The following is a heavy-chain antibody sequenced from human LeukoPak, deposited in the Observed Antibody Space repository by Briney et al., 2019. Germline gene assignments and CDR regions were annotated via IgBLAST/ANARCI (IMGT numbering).Heavy chain of an antibody. J-gene: IGHJ4*02. V-gene: IGHV4-34*09. CDR2: IYYSGST. CDR3: ASRIDYSYGIDY. Sequence: SETLSLTCAVYGGSFSGYYWSWIRQPPGKGLEWIGYIYYSGSTYYNPSLKSRVTISEDTSKNQFSLKLSSVTAADTAVYYCASRIDYSYGIDYWGQGTLVTVSS. D-gene: IGHD5-18*01. CDR1: GGSFSGYY.